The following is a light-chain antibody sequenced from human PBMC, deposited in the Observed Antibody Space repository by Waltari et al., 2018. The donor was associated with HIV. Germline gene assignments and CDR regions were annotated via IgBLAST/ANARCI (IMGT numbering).Light chain of an antibody. CDR3: GSYTDTNNHYV. Sequence: QSALTQPPSASGSPGQSVTISCTGTSSDIGGYNYVSWYQQHPGKAPKLLIYEVPKRPSGVPDRFSGSKSGNTASLTVSGLQPEDEADYYCGSYTDTNNHYVFGTGTKVT. J-gene: IGLJ1*01. V-gene: IGLV2-8*01. CDR2: EVP. CDR1: SSDIGGYNY.